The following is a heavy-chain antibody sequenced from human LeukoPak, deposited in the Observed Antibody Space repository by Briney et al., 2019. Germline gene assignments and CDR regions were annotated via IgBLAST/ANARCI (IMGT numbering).Heavy chain of an antibody. CDR2: IYYSGST. V-gene: IGHV4-59*08. J-gene: IGHJ4*02. D-gene: IGHD2-15*01. CDR3: AILEDVVAPIDY. Sequence: SETLSLTCTVSGGSISSYYWSWIRQPPGKGLEWIGYIYYSGSTNYNPSLKSRVTISVDTSKNQFSLKLSSVTAADTAVYYCAILEDVVAPIDYWGQGTLVTVSS. CDR1: GGSISSYY.